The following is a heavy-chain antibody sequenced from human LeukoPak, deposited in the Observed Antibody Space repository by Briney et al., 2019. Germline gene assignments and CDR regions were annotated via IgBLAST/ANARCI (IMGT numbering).Heavy chain of an antibody. CDR1: GYTFTGYH. CDR2: INPNSGGT. J-gene: IGHJ4*02. CDR3: ARADYCSSTSCYLLFDY. D-gene: IGHD2-2*01. Sequence: ASVKVSCKASGYTFTGYHMHWVRQAPGQGLEWMGWINPNSGGTNYAQKFQGRVTMTRDTSISTAYMELSRLRSDDTAVYYCARADYCSSTSCYLLFDYWGQGTLVTVSS. V-gene: IGHV1-2*02.